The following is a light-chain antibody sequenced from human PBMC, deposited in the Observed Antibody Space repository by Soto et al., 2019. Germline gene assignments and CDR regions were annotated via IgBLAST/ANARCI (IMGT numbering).Light chain of an antibody. CDR1: QSISGW. CDR2: KAS. V-gene: IGKV1-5*03. CDR3: QQYDTYFT. J-gene: IGKJ3*01. Sequence: DIQMTQSPSILSASVGDRVTITCWASQSISGWLAWYQQKPGKAPKLLIYKASSLESGVSSMFSGSGSGTEFTLTISSMQPDDFANYYCQQYDTYFTCGPGTKVDIK.